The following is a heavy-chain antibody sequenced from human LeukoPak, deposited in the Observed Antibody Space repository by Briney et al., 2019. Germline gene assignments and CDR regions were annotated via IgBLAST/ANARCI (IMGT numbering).Heavy chain of an antibody. CDR3: ASAPTIAAAGTGFDY. V-gene: IGHV4-34*01. CDR2: INHSGST. CDR1: GGSFSGYY. D-gene: IGHD6-13*01. J-gene: IGHJ4*02. Sequence: SETLSLTCAVYGGSFSGYYWSWIRQPPGKGLEWIGEINHSGSTNYNPSLKSRVTISVGTSKNQFSLKLSSVTAADTAVYYCASAPTIAAAGTGFDYWGQGTLVTVSS.